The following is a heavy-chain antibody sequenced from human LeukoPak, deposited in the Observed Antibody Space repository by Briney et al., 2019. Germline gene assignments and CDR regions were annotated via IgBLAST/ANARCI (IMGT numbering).Heavy chain of an antibody. CDR1: GFTFSSYW. CDR2: IKQDGSEK. Sequence: GSLGLSCAASGFTFSSYWMSWVRQAPGKGLEWVANIKQDGSEKYYVDSVKGRFTISRDNAKNSLYLQMNSLRAEDTAVYYCARKLRFLEWVEGFDYWGQGTLVTVSS. D-gene: IGHD3-3*01. CDR3: ARKLRFLEWVEGFDY. J-gene: IGHJ4*02. V-gene: IGHV3-7*01.